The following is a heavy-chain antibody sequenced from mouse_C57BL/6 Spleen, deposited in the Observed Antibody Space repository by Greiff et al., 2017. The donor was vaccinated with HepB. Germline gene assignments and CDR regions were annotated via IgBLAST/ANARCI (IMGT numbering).Heavy chain of an antibody. J-gene: IGHJ4*01. CDR2: IHPNSGST. V-gene: IGHV1-64*01. CDR3: ARGGGTGAMDY. D-gene: IGHD4-1*01. Sequence: QVQLKQPGAELVKPGASVKLSCKASGYTFTSYWMHWVKQRPGQGLEWIGMIHPNSGSTNYNEKFKSKATLTVDKSSSTAYMQLSSLTSEDSAVYYCARGGGTGAMDYWGQGTSVTVSS. CDR1: GYTFTSYW.